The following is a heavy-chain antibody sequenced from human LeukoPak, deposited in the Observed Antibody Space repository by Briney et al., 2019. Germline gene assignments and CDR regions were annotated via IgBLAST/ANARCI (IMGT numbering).Heavy chain of an antibody. V-gene: IGHV4-39*01. D-gene: IGHD4-11*01. CDR2: IYYSGTT. Sequence: PSETLSLTCTVSGGSISGSLYYWGWIRQPPGKGLEWIGTIYYSGTTYYNPSLKSRVSISVDTSRNQFSLRLSSVTAADTAVFYCARSHLTTVGPHWTYWGQGILVSVSS. CDR3: ARSHLTTVGPHWTY. J-gene: IGHJ4*02. CDR1: GGSISGSLYY.